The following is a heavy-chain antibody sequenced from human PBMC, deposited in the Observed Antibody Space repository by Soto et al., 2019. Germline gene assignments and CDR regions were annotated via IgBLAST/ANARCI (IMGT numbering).Heavy chain of an antibody. CDR3: AREVYSSTYFDS. D-gene: IGHD6-13*01. Sequence: QITLKESGPTLVRPTQTLTLACTFSGFSLSTSGVGVGWIRQPPGKALEWLALIYWDDDHRYSPSPKTRLTITKDTSKNQLVLTMTKLDPADTATYYCAREVYSSTYFDSSGQGTLVTVSS. CDR1: GFSLSTSGVG. V-gene: IGHV2-5*02. CDR2: IYWDDDH. J-gene: IGHJ4*02.